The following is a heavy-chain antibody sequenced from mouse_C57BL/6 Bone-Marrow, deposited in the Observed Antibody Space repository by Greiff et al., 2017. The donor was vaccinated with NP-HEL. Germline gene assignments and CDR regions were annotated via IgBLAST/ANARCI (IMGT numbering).Heavy chain of an antibody. CDR1: GYTFTSYG. D-gene: IGHD4-1*01. V-gene: IGHV1-81*01. Sequence: VKLVESGAELARPGASVKLSCKASGYTFTSYGISWVKQRTGQGLEWIGEIYPRSGNTYYNEKFKGKATLTADKSSSTAYMELRSLTSEDSAVYFCASLTGYYFDYWGQGTTLTVSS. CDR3: ASLTGYYFDY. CDR2: IYPRSGNT. J-gene: IGHJ2*01.